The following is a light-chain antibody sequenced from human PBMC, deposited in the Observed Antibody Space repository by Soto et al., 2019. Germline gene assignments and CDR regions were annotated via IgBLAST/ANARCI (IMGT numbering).Light chain of an antibody. Sequence: DIVMPQSPDSLAVSLGERATINCKSSQSVLSSSNNKNYLAWYQHKPGQPPKLLIYWASTRESGVPDRFSGSGSGTDFTLTISSLQAEDVAVYFCQQYYSTPYTFGQGTKLEIK. V-gene: IGKV4-1*01. CDR1: QSVLSSSNNKNY. J-gene: IGKJ2*01. CDR3: QQYYSTPYT. CDR2: WAS.